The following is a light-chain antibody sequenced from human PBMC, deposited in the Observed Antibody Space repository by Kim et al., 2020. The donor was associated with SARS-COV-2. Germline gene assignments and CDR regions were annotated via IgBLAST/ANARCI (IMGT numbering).Light chain of an antibody. Sequence: DIQMTQSPSTLSASVGDRVTITCRASQSISSWLAWYQQKPGKAPNLLIYKASSLESGVPSRFSGSGSGTEFTLTISSLQPDDFATYYCQQYNRYSRTFGQGTKLEI. CDR1: QSISSW. V-gene: IGKV1-5*03. CDR3: QQYNRYSRT. J-gene: IGKJ2*01. CDR2: KAS.